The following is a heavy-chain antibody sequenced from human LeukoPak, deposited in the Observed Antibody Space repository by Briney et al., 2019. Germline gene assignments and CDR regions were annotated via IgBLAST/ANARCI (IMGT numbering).Heavy chain of an antibody. CDR2: INWNGGST. D-gene: IGHD3-16*02. J-gene: IGHJ4*02. CDR1: GFTFDDHG. V-gene: IGHV3-20*04. CDR3: AKDTFMITFGGVIVESFDY. Sequence: AGGSLRLSCAASGFTFDDHGMSWVRQAPGKGLEWVSGINWNGGSTGYVDSVKGRFTISRQNAKNSLYLQMNSLRAQDTAVYYCAKDTFMITFGGVIVESFDYWGQGTLVTVSS.